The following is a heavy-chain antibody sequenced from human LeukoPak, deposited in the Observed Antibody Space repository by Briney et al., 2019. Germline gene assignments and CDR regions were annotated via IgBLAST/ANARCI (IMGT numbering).Heavy chain of an antibody. CDR3: AREYYASGDY. D-gene: IGHD3-10*01. V-gene: IGHV3-74*01. J-gene: IGHJ4*02. CDR1: GFTFSSFW. CDR2: INADGSST. Sequence: GGSLRLPCAASGFTFSSFWMHWVRQAPGKGLQWVSRINADGSSTGHADSVKGRLTISRDNAKNTLYLQINSLRAEDTAVYYCAREYYASGDYWGQGTLVTVSS.